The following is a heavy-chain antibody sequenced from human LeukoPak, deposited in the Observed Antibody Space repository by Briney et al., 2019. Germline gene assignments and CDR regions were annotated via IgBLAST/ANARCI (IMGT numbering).Heavy chain of an antibody. V-gene: IGHV4-59*01. D-gene: IGHD3-22*01. CDR1: GASISSYY. CDR3: ARENPSGYYNRPIDY. J-gene: IGHJ4*02. Sequence: SGTLSLTCTVSGASISSYYWSWIRQPPGKGLEWIGDIYYSGSIKYNPSLKSRVTMSVDTSKNQFSLKLSSVTAADTAIYYCARENPSGYYNRPIDYWGQGTLVTVSS. CDR2: IYYSGSI.